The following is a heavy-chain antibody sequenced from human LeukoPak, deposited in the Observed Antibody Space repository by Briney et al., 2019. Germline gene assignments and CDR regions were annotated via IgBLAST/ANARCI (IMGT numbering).Heavy chain of an antibody. CDR1: GYTFTTYY. CDR2: INPSGGTT. V-gene: IGHV1-46*01. Sequence: GASVKVSCKASGYTFTTYYMHWVRQAPGQGLEWMGIINPSGGTTSYAQKFQGRVTMTRDTSTSTVYMELSSLRSEDTAVYYCARGESRNWNDVKAFDIWGQGTMVTVSS. CDR3: ARGESRNWNDVKAFDI. D-gene: IGHD1-1*01. J-gene: IGHJ3*02.